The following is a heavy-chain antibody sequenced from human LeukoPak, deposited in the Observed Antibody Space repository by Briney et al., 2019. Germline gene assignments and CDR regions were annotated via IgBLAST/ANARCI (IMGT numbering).Heavy chain of an antibody. CDR3: ASSSSYCGGDCYSAAEYFQH. CDR1: GGSISSYY. Sequence: SETLSLTCTVSGGSISSYYWSWIRQPPGKGLEWIGYIYYSGSTNYNPSLKSRVTISVDTSKNQFSLKLSSVTAADTAVYYCASSSSYCGGDCYSAAEYFQHWGQGTLVTVSS. V-gene: IGHV4-59*01. J-gene: IGHJ1*01. CDR2: IYYSGST. D-gene: IGHD2-21*02.